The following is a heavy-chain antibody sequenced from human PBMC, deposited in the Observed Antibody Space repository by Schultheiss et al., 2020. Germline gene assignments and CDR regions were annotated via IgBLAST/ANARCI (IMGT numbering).Heavy chain of an antibody. CDR3: AKDLDYYDSSGYYSDYYYYGMDV. Sequence: GGSLRLSCAASGFTFSGNDMDWVRQAPGKGLEWVAVISYDGSNKYYADSVKGRFTISRDNSKNTLYLQMNSLRAEDTAVYYCAKDLDYYDSSGYYSDYYYYGMDVWGQGTTVNVSS. J-gene: IGHJ6*02. D-gene: IGHD3-22*01. V-gene: IGHV3-30*18. CDR1: GFTFSGND. CDR2: ISYDGSNK.